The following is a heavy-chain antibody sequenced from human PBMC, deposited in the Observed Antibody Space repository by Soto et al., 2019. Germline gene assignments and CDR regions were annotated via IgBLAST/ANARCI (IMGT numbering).Heavy chain of an antibody. CDR3: TTRFFDWLSSNAFDI. V-gene: IGHV3-15*01. CDR2: IKSKTDGGTT. D-gene: IGHD3-9*01. Sequence: AGRSLRLSCAASGFTFSNAWMSWVRQAPGKGLEWVGRIKSKTDGGTTDYAAPVKGRFTISRDDSKNTLYLQMNSLKTEDTAVYYCTTRFFDWLSSNAFDIWGQGKMVTGSS. CDR1: GFTFSNAW. J-gene: IGHJ3*02.